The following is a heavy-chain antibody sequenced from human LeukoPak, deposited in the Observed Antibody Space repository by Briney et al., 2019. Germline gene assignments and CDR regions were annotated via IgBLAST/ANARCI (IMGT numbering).Heavy chain of an antibody. Sequence: GRSLRLSCAASGFTFSSYGMHWVRQAPGKGLEWVAVIWYDGSNKYYADSVKGRFTISRDNSKNTLYLQMNSLRAEDTAVYYCAKDMYDYVWGSYRDGQTFDYWGQGTLVTVSS. D-gene: IGHD3-16*02. J-gene: IGHJ4*02. CDR3: AKDMYDYVWGSYRDGQTFDY. CDR2: IWYDGSNK. V-gene: IGHV3-33*06. CDR1: GFTFSSYG.